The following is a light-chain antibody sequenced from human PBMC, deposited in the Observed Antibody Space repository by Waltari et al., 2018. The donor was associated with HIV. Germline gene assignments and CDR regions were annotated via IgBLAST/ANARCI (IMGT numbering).Light chain of an antibody. CDR1: ESVSTY. CDR3: QRRNNWPPVT. CDR2: DAS. J-gene: IGKJ4*01. V-gene: IGKV3-11*01. Sequence: IVLTQSPATLSLSLGERATLSCMASESVSTYLARYQQKPGQAPRRLSYDASNRAIGIPARFSGSGSGTDFTLTISSLEPEDCAVYCCQRRNNWPPVTFGGGTKVEIK.